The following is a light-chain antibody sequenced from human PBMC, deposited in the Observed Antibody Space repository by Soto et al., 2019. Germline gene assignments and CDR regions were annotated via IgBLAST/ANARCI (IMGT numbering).Light chain of an antibody. Sequence: DIQMTQSPSTLSASVGDRVTITCRASQSISSWLAWYQQKPGKAPNLLIYNASSLQGGVPPRFSGSGSGTEFSLTISSLQPDDLATYYCQQYNTYPPTFGPGTKVDIK. J-gene: IGKJ3*01. V-gene: IGKV1-5*03. CDR3: QQYNTYPPT. CDR2: NAS. CDR1: QSISSW.